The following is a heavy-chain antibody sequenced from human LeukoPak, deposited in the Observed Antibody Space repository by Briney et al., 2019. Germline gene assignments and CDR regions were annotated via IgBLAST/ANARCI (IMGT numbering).Heavy chain of an antibody. CDR3: ARDRMIPNWYFDL. V-gene: IGHV1-46*01. D-gene: IGHD3-22*01. Sequence: ASVKVSCKASGYTFTGYYMHWVRQAPGQGLEWMGIINPSGGSTGYAQKFQGRVTVTRDTSTSTVYMELSSLRSEDTAVYYCARDRMIPNWYFDLWGRGTLVTVSS. CDR2: INPSGGST. J-gene: IGHJ2*01. CDR1: GYTFTGYY.